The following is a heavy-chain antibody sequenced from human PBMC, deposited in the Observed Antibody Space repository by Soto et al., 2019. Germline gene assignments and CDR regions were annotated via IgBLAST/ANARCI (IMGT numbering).Heavy chain of an antibody. J-gene: IGHJ4*02. V-gene: IGHV2-5*02. CDR2: IYWDDDK. D-gene: IGHD6-19*01. Sequence: QITLKESGPTLVKPTQTLTLTCTFSGFSLSSTRVAVGWIRQPPGKALEWLALIYWDDDKRYSPFLKSRLTISKDTAXNQVVLTMTTMDPVDTATYYCAHNVVAGLGYYFDYWGQGTLVTVSS. CDR1: GFSLSSTRVA. CDR3: AHNVVAGLGYYFDY.